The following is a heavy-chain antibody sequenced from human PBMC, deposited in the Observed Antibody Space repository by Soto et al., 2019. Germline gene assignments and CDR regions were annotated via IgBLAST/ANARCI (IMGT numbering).Heavy chain of an antibody. V-gene: IGHV4-34*01. CDR3: ARIRARNIAVPYWYFDL. D-gene: IGHD6-19*01. J-gene: IGHJ2*01. CDR1: GGSFSGYY. CDR2: INHSGST. Sequence: QVQLQQWGAGLLKPSETLSLTCAVYGGSFSGYYWSWIRQPPGKGLEWIGEINHSGSTNYNPSLKSRVTIAVDTSKNQFSLKLSSVTAADTAVYYCARIRARNIAVPYWYFDLWGRGTLVTVSS.